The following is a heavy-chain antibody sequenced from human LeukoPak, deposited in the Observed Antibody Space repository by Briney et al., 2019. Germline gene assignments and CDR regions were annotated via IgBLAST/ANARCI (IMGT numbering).Heavy chain of an antibody. V-gene: IGHV3-7*01. CDR1: GFTFSGYW. Sequence: PGGSLRLSCAASGFTFSGYWMSWVRQAPGKGLEWVATIKQDGSEKYYVDSVKGRFTISRDNAKVSLYLQLNSLRAEDTALYYCARVKMRRGTIGTTGGVEEYWGQGTLVTVSS. D-gene: IGHD1-1*01. J-gene: IGHJ4*02. CDR3: ARVKMRRGTIGTTGGVEEY. CDR2: IKQDGSEK.